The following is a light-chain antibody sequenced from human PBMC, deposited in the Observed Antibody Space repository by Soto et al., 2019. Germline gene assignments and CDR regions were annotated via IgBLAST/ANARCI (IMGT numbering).Light chain of an antibody. Sequence: DIQMTQSPSPLSASVGDRVTISCRASQSIRSYLNWYQQKPGKAPKVLIYDASSLQSGVPSRFSGSGSGTGFTLTISSLQSEDFATYYCQQSYSTPYTFGQGTKLEIK. J-gene: IGKJ2*01. V-gene: IGKV1-39*01. CDR3: QQSYSTPYT. CDR2: DAS. CDR1: QSIRSY.